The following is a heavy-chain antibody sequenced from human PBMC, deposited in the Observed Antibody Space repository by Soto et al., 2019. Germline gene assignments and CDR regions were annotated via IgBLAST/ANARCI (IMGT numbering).Heavy chain of an antibody. D-gene: IGHD3-22*01. CDR1: GFTFSSYG. CDR2: ISGSGGST. Sequence: VQLVESGGGVVQPGRSLRLSCAASGFTFSSYGMHWVRQAPGKGLEWVAVISGSGGSTYYADSVKGRFTISRDNSKNTLYLQMNSLRAEDTAVYYCRRYDSSGPDYWGQGTLVTVSS. J-gene: IGHJ4*02. CDR3: RRYDSSGPDY. V-gene: IGHV3-23*04.